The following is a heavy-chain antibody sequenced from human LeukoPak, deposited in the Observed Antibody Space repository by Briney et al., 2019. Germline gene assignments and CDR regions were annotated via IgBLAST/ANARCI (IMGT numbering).Heavy chain of an antibody. CDR1: GLTVSNSY. CDR2: IYSGGIT. V-gene: IGHV3-53*01. D-gene: IGHD4-17*01. CDR3: ANYGAGFDD. Sequence: PGGSLRLSCAASGLTVSNSYMSWVRQAPGRGLEWVSVIYSGGITYYADSVKGRFTISRDNSKNTLFLQMNSLRAEDTAIYYCANYGAGFDDWGQGTLVTVSS. J-gene: IGHJ4*02.